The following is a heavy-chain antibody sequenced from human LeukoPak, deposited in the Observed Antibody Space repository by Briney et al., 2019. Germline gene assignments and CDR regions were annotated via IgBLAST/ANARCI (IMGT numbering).Heavy chain of an antibody. Sequence: SETLSLTCAVSGGSISTDMNYWGWVRQAPGKTLQWLGSIHHTGTTFYNPSLKSRVTTSISTSKSQFSLNLSSVTAADMAVYYCARHGTVDEADWNSEDWYFHIWGRGTLVTVSS. J-gene: IGHJ2*01. D-gene: IGHD1-7*01. CDR3: ARHGTVDEADWNSEDWYFHI. CDR1: GGSISTDMNY. V-gene: IGHV4-39*01. CDR2: IHHTGTT.